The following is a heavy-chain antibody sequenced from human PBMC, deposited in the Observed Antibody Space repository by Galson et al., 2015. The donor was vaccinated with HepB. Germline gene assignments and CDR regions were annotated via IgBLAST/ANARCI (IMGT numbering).Heavy chain of an antibody. Sequence: SLRLSCAASGFTFNTYSMNWVRQAPGKGLELVSYISSSSTTIYYADSVKGRFTISRDNAKNSLYLQMNSLRDEDTAVYYCARDHSCSGTSCPFDYWGQGTLVTVSS. CDR1: GFTFNTYS. V-gene: IGHV3-48*02. J-gene: IGHJ4*02. CDR2: ISSSSTTI. CDR3: ARDHSCSGTSCPFDY. D-gene: IGHD2-2*01.